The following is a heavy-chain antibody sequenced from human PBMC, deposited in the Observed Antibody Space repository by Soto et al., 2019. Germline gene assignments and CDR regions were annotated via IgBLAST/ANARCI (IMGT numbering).Heavy chain of an antibody. CDR1: GGSFSGYY. CDR2: INHSGST. J-gene: IGHJ4*02. D-gene: IGHD2-8*02. CDR3: ARDKITGLFDY. V-gene: IGHV4-34*01. Sequence: SETLSLTCAVSGGSFSGYYWTWIRQPPGTGLEWIGEINHSGSTNYNPSLKSRVTISVDTSKNQLSLKLTSVTAADTAVYYCARDKITGLFDYWGQGTLVTVSS.